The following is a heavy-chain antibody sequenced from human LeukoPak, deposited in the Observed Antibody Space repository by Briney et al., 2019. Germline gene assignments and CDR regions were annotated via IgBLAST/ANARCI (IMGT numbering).Heavy chain of an antibody. CDR2: IRGSGASS. CDR1: GFTLSNYA. CDR3: GRDPNGDYVGAFDF. Sequence: GGSLLLSCEASGFTLSNYAMTWVRQAPGKGLEWVSSIRGSGASSFYADSVKGRFAMSRDNCKSTLYLQMNSLRVGDTAVYYCGRDPNGDYVGAFDFGGQDTFVTVSS. J-gene: IGHJ3*01. V-gene: IGHV3-23*01. D-gene: IGHD4-17*01.